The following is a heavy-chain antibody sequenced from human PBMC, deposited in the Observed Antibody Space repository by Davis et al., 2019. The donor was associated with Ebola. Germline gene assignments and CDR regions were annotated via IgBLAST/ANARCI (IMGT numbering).Heavy chain of an antibody. V-gene: IGHV3-15*01. D-gene: IGHD2-2*01. CDR2: IKGKTDGGTT. CDR3: TADVIPATTRGVYYYYYYMDV. CDR1: GFTFSNAW. J-gene: IGHJ6*03. Sequence: GGSLRLSCAASGFTFSNAWMSWVRQAPGKGLEWVGRIKGKTDGGTTDYAAPVRGRFTISRDDSKNMLYLQMNSLKTEDTAIYYCTADVIPATTRGVYYYYYYMDVWGEGTTVAVSS.